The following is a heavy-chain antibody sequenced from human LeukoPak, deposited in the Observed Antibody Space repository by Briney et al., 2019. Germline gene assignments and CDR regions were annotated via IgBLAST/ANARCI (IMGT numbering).Heavy chain of an antibody. J-gene: IGHJ1*01. D-gene: IGHD2-8*02. Sequence: SQTLSLTCAISGDSVSSDSAAWNWVTLSPSRGLEWLGRTYYRSSLYSHYSVSVKSRITINPDTSRNQFSLQLNSVTPEDTAVYYCARGPGYFQFWGQGTLVTVSS. CDR2: TYYRSSLYS. V-gene: IGHV6-1*01. CDR3: ARGPGYFQF. CDR1: GDSVSSDSAA.